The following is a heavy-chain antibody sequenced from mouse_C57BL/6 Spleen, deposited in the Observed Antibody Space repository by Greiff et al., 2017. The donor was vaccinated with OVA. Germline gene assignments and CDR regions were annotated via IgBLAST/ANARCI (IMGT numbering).Heavy chain of an antibody. Sequence: EVQLVESGGDLVKPGGSLKLSCAASGFTFSSYGMSWVRQTPDKRLEWVATISSGGSYTYYPDSVKERFTISRDNAKNTLYLQMSSLKTEDTAMYYCARQGENWYFDVWGTGTTVTVSS. V-gene: IGHV5-6*01. J-gene: IGHJ1*03. CDR3: ARQGENWYFDV. CDR2: ISSGGSYT. CDR1: GFTFSSYG.